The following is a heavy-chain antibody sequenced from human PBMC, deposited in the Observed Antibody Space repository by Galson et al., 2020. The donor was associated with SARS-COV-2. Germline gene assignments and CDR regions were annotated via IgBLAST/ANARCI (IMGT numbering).Heavy chain of an antibody. Sequence: GESLKISCAASGFTFSSYGMHWVRQAPGKGLEWVAVIWYDGSNKYYADSVKGRFTISRDNSKNTLYLQMNSLRAEDTAVYYCARDQMVGATELFDYWGQGTLVTVSS. V-gene: IGHV3-33*01. CDR1: GFTFSSYG. CDR2: IWYDGSNK. CDR3: ARDQMVGATELFDY. D-gene: IGHD1-26*01. J-gene: IGHJ4*02.